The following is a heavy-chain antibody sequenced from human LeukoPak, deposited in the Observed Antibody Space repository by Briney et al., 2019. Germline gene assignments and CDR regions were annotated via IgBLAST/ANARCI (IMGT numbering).Heavy chain of an antibody. Sequence: GGSLRLSCAASGFTFSDYYMNWIRQAPGKGLEWVSYISSSGSTIYYADSVEGRFTISRDNAKNSLYLQVNSLRAEDTAVYYCARDQRRGAAAGPTNYYYYYGMDVWGQGTTVTVSS. J-gene: IGHJ6*02. D-gene: IGHD6-13*01. CDR3: ARDQRRGAAAGPTNYYYYYGMDV. CDR1: GFTFSDYY. V-gene: IGHV3-11*01. CDR2: ISSSGSTI.